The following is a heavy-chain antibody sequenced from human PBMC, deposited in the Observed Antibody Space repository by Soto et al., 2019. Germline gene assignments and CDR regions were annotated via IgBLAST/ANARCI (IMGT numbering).Heavy chain of an antibody. J-gene: IGHJ6*02. V-gene: IGHV1-69*13. D-gene: IGHD3-3*01. CDR1: GGTFSSYA. Sequence: SVKVSCKASGGTFSSYAISWVRQAPGQGLEWMGGIIPIFGTANYAQKFQGRVTITADESTSTAYMELSSLRAEDTAVYYCARAPNLITIFGVVMVERYYYYGMDVWGQGTTVTVSS. CDR2: IIPIFGTA. CDR3: ARAPNLITIFGVVMVERYYYYGMDV.